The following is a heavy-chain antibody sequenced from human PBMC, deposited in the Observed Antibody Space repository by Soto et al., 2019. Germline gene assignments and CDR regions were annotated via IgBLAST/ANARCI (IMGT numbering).Heavy chain of an antibody. CDR3: AKVNVVVVAATFEYEYYFDY. CDR1: GFTVSNNY. V-gene: IGHV3-53*01. Sequence: GGSLRLSCVASGFTVSNNYMSWVRQAPGRGLEWVSAISNTGSTYYARSVKGRSTISRDSSTNTLYLEVNSLRADDTAVYYCAKVNVVVVAATFEYEYYFDYWGQGTLVTVSS. J-gene: IGHJ4*02. CDR2: ISNTGST. D-gene: IGHD2-15*01.